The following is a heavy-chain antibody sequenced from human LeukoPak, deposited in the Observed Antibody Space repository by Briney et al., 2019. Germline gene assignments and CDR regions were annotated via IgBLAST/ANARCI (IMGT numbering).Heavy chain of an antibody. V-gene: IGHV4-59*01. J-gene: IGHJ4*02. CDR2: IYYTGST. D-gene: IGHD6-19*01. CDR3: ARAFSSGWYPYSIGGLWFDY. Sequence: PSETLSLTCTVSGGSISSYYRSWIRQPPGKGLEWIGNIYYTGSTNYNPSLKSRVTISVDTSKNQFSLKLSSVTAADTAVYYCARAFSSGWYPYSIGGLWFDYWGQGTLVTVSS. CDR1: GGSISSYY.